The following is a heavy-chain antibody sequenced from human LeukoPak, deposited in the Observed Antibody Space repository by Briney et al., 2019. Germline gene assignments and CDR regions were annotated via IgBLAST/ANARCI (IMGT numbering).Heavy chain of an antibody. V-gene: IGHV1-2*02. Sequence: ASVKVSCKASGHTFTGYYMHWVRQAPGQGLEWMGWINPNSGGTNYAQKFQGRVTMTRDTSISTAYMELSRLRSDDTAVYYCARDRGLVHRYFDYWGQGTLVTVSS. CDR2: INPNSGGT. CDR1: GHTFTGYY. CDR3: ARDRGLVHRYFDY. D-gene: IGHD3-22*01. J-gene: IGHJ4*02.